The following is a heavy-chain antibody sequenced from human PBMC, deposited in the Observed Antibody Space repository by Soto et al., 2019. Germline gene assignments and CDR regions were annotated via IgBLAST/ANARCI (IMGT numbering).Heavy chain of an antibody. CDR1: GFSFSNFT. J-gene: IGHJ6*02. V-gene: IGHV3-21*01. CDR3: ARETGSYGWNDGLMDV. D-gene: IGHD1-1*01. CDR2: IDTGTTFM. Sequence: EVQLVESGGGLVKPGGSLRLSCAASGFSFSNFTMNWVRQAPGKGLEWVSSIDTGTTFMFYADSVTGRFTISRDNSKKSGYLQMNSLRAEDTAVYYCARETGSYGWNDGLMDVGGQGTTVTVSS.